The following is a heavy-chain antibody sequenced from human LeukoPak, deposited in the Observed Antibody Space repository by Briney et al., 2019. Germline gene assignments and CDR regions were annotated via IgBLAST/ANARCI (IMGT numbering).Heavy chain of an antibody. CDR2: ISYDGSNK. D-gene: IGHD6-19*01. V-gene: IGHV3-30-3*01. CDR1: GFTFSSYA. CDR3: ARDGPYSSGWYFDY. J-gene: IGHJ4*02. Sequence: GRSLRLSCAASGFTFSSYAMHWVRQAPGKGLEWVAVISYDGSNKYYADSVKGRFTISRDNSKNTLYLQMNSLRAEDTAVYYCARDGPYSSGWYFDYWGQGTLVTVSS.